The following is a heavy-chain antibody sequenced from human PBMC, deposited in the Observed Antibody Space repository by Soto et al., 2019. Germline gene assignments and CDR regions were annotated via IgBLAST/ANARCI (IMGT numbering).Heavy chain of an antibody. CDR2: ISAYNGNT. CDR3: ARDDWCGGDCYSGIYI. V-gene: IGHV1-18*04. CDR1: GYTFTSYG. D-gene: IGHD2-21*02. Sequence: ASVKVSCKASGYTFTSYGISWVRQAPGQGLEWMGWISAYNGNTNYAQKLQGRVTMTTDTSTSTAYMELRSLRSDDTAVYYCARDDWCGGDCYSGIYIWGQGTLVTVSS. J-gene: IGHJ3*02.